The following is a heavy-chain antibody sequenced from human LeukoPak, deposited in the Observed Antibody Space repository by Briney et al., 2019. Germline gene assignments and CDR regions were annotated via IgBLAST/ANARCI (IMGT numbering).Heavy chain of an antibody. J-gene: IGHJ3*02. V-gene: IGHV1-8*01. CDR1: GYTFTSYD. CDR3: ATASTVTTERGSVVRAFDI. D-gene: IGHD4-17*01. CDR2: MNPNSGNT. Sequence: ASVKVSCKASGYTFTSYDINWVRQATGQGLEWMGWMNPNSGNTGYAQKFQGRVTMTRSTSISTACMELSSLRSEDTAVYYCATASTVTTERGSVVRAFDIWGQGTMVTVSS.